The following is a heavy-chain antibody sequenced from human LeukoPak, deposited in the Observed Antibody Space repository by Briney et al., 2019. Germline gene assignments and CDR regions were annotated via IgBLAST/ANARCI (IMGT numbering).Heavy chain of an antibody. Sequence: PGGSLRLSCAASGFTLSSYEMNWVRQAPGKGPGWVSYISSIGSTIYYADSVKGRFTISRDNAKNSLILQMNSLRGEDTAVYYCARRFDTWGQGTVVTVSS. V-gene: IGHV3-48*03. CDR3: ARRFDT. J-gene: IGHJ3*02. CDR1: GFTLSSYE. CDR2: ISSIGSTI.